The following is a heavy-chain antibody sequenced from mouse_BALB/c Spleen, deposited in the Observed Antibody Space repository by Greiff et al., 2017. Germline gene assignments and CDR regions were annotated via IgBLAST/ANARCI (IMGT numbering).Heavy chain of an antibody. CDR3: ARADGYGGFAY. CDR1: GFTFTDYY. Sequence: EVHLVESGGGLVQPGGSLRLSCATSGFTFTDYYMSWVRQPPGKALEWLGFIRNKANGYTTEYSASVKGRFTISRDNSQSILYLQMNTLRAEDRATYYCARADGYGGFAYWGQGTLVTVSA. CDR2: IRNKANGYTT. D-gene: IGHD2-3*01. J-gene: IGHJ3*01. V-gene: IGHV7-3*02.